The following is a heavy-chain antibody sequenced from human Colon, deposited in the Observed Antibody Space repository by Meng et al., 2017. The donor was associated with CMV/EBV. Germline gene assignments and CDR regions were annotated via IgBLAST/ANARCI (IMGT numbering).Heavy chain of an antibody. D-gene: IGHD2-15*01. Sequence: GGSLRLSCAASGFSFGEYYMSWIRQAPGKGLEWIAYISGPSSTIYYADSVKGRFTISRDNAKNSLFLQMDSLRAEDTAVYYCARDPSSGGSDYWGQGTLVTVSS. V-gene: IGHV3-11*01. CDR2: ISGPSSTI. J-gene: IGHJ4*02. CDR3: ARDPSSGGSDY. CDR1: GFSFGEYY.